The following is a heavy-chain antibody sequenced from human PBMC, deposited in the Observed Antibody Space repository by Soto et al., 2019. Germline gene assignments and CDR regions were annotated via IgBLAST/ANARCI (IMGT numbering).Heavy chain of an antibody. Sequence: EVQLLESGGGLVQPGGSLRLSCAGSGFTFSSYAITWVRQAPGKGLEWVSAIPGDGGSTYYADSVKGRFAISRDNSRNTVHLQMNSLRAEDTAVYYCAKRVPYCNNGVCYTCFDYWGQGTVVTVSS. CDR3: AKRVPYCNNGVCYTCFDY. J-gene: IGHJ4*02. CDR1: GFTFSSYA. D-gene: IGHD2-8*01. V-gene: IGHV3-23*01. CDR2: IPGDGGST.